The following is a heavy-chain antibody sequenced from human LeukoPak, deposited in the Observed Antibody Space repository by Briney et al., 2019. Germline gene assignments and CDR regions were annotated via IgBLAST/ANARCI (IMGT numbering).Heavy chain of an antibody. V-gene: IGHV4-59*01. CDR1: GGSISSYY. CDR3: ARVSSYYGSGSYYAGWFDP. J-gene: IGHJ5*02. Sequence: SETLSLTCTVSGGSISSYYWSWIRQPPGKGLEWIGYIYYSGSTNYNPSLKSRATISVDTSKNQFSLKLSSVTAADTAVYYCARVSSYYGSGSYYAGWFDPWGQGTLVTVSS. D-gene: IGHD3-10*01. CDR2: IYYSGST.